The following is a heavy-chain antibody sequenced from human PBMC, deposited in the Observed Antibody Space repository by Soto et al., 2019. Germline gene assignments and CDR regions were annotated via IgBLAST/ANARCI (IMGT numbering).Heavy chain of an antibody. CDR2: INYSGRT. J-gene: IGHJ5*02. Sequence: QLKESGPGRVKPSKPRSLTCPFLGGSITIGVNYGSGIRRHPGKGREWIGHINYSGRTYYNSSLKSRVSISVDTSKNQFSLKLSSVTAADTAIYYCARDYNRRPVGWFDPWGQGTLVTVSS. CDR3: ARDYNRRPVGWFDP. CDR1: GGSITIGVNY. D-gene: IGHD3-10*01. V-gene: IGHV4-31*03.